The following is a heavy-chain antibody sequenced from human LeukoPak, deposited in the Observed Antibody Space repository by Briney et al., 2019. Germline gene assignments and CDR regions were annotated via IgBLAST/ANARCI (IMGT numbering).Heavy chain of an antibody. CDR3: ARARYCSGGSCNFDH. V-gene: IGHV3-11*04. Sequence: GGSLRLSCAASGFPFSDYYMSWIRQAPGKGLEWVSYISSSGSTIYYADSVKGRFTISRDNAKNSLYLQMNSLRAEDTTVYYCARARYCSGGSCNFDHWGQGTLVTVSS. CDR1: GFPFSDYY. J-gene: IGHJ4*02. CDR2: ISSSGSTI. D-gene: IGHD2-15*01.